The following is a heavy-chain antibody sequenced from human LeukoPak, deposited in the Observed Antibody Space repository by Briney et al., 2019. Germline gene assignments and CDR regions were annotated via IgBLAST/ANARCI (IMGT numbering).Heavy chain of an antibody. J-gene: IGHJ5*02. Sequence: SETLSLTCAVYGGSFSGYYWSWIGQPPGKGLEWIGEINHSGSTNYNPSLKSRVTISVDTSKNQFSLKLSSVTAADTAVYYCARGSRLPLLCCSSWYRDNNWFDPWGQGTLVTVSS. CDR3: ARGSRLPLLCCSSWYRDNNWFDP. D-gene: IGHD6-13*01. CDR1: GGSFSGYY. CDR2: INHSGST. V-gene: IGHV4-34*01.